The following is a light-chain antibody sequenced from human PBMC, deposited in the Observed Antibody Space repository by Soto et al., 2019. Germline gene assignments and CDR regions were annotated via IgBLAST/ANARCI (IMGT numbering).Light chain of an antibody. CDR1: SSDVGGYNY. V-gene: IGLV2-14*01. CDR2: EVR. J-gene: IGLJ2*01. CDR3: SSYTSSSLVV. Sequence: QSALTQPPSASGSPGQSVTISCTGTSSDVGGYNYVSWYQQHPGKAPKLMIYEVRNRPSGVSNRFSGSKSGNTASLTISELQAEDEDDYYCSSYTSSSLVVFGGGTKLTVL.